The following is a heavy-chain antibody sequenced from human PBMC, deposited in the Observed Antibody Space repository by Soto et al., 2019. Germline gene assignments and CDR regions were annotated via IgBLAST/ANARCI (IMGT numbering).Heavy chain of an antibody. Sequence: GGSLRLSCAASGFTFSSYWMHWVRQAPGKGLVWVSRINSDGSSTSYADSVKGRFTISRDNAKNTLYLQMNSLRAEDTAVYYCAREGIAAAGRGDYYYGMDVWGQGTTVTVSS. CDR3: AREGIAAAGRGDYYYGMDV. J-gene: IGHJ6*02. D-gene: IGHD6-13*01. CDR2: INSDGSST. CDR1: GFTFSSYW. V-gene: IGHV3-74*01.